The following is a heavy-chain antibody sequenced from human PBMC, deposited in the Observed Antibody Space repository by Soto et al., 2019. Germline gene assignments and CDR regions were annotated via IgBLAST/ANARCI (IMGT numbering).Heavy chain of an antibody. CDR3: AKYRRTDAEGYSFDY. Sequence: SQNLSLTCPVSHRSISGSYWSWIRQTSGKVLEWIGYIHYSGSTNYNPSLKSRVTMSVDSAKNQFSLELNSVSAADTAVYFCAKYRRTDAEGYSFDYWGQGALVTGSS. CDR2: IHYSGST. J-gene: IGHJ4*02. CDR1: HRSISGSY. D-gene: IGHD2-15*01. V-gene: IGHV4-59*01.